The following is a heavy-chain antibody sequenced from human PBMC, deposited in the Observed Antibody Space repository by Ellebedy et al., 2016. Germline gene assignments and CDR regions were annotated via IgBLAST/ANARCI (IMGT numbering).Heavy chain of an antibody. CDR2: ISSSSYI. Sequence: GGSLRLXXAASGFTFSSYSMNWVRQAPGKGLEWVSSISSSSYIYYADSVKGRFTISRDNAKNSLYLQMNSLSAEDTAVYYCARDEGSSGYYYYWGQGTPVTVSS. V-gene: IGHV3-21*01. CDR1: GFTFSSYS. J-gene: IGHJ4*02. D-gene: IGHD3-22*01. CDR3: ARDEGSSGYYYY.